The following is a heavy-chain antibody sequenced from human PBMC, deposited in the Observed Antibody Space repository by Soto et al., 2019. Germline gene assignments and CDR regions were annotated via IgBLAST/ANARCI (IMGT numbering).Heavy chain of an antibody. V-gene: IGHV3-53*01. CDR1: GFIVSSKY. Sequence: GGSLRLSCAVSGFIVSSKYMTWVRQAPGKGLEWVSVIYTGGSTHYADSARGRFTISRDGSKNTLYLQMNSLRAEDAAVYYCTTYTGYGMDVWGQGTTVTVSS. D-gene: IGHD3-16*01. J-gene: IGHJ6*02. CDR2: IYTGGST. CDR3: TTYTGYGMDV.